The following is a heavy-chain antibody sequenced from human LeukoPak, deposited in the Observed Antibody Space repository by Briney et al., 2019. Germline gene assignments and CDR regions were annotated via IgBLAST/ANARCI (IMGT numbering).Heavy chain of an antibody. J-gene: IGHJ3*02. CDR1: GASISSYH. V-gene: IGHV4-4*09. CDR2: IYTSGST. Sequence: SETLSLTCTVSGASISSYHWSWIRQPPGKGLEWIGYIYTSGSTNYNPSLKSRATRSVDASKNQFSLKLSSVTAADTAVYYCARHYCSSTSCYNANDAFDIWGQGTMVTVSS. D-gene: IGHD2-2*02. CDR3: ARHYCSSTSCYNANDAFDI.